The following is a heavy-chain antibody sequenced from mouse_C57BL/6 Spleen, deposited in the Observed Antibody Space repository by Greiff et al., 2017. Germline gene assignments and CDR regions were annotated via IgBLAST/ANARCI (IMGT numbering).Heavy chain of an antibody. CDR3: ARSTDYGSSPYYFDY. D-gene: IGHD1-1*01. CDR2: INPGSGGT. Sequence: VMLVESGAELVRPGTSVKVSCKASGYAFTNYLIEWVKQRPGQGLEWIGVINPGSGGTNYNEKFKGKATLTADKSSSTAYMQLSSLTSEDSAVYFCARSTDYGSSPYYFDYWGQGTTLTVSS. CDR1: GYAFTNYL. J-gene: IGHJ2*01. V-gene: IGHV1-54*01.